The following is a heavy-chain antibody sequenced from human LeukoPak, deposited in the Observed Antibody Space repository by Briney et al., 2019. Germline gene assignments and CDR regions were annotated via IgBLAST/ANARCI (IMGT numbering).Heavy chain of an antibody. D-gene: IGHD6-13*01. J-gene: IGHJ4*02. CDR1: GDSISNYY. CDR3: AREAAAGTFYFDY. Sequence: PSETLSLTCIVSGDSISNYYWSWIRQPAGKGLEWIGRIYTSGSTNYNPSLKSRATMSVDTSKNQFSLKLSSVTAADTAVYYCAREAAAGTFYFDYWGQGTLVTVSS. CDR2: IYTSGST. V-gene: IGHV4-4*07.